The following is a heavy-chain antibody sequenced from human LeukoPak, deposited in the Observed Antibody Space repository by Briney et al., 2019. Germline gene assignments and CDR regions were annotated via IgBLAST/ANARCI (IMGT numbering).Heavy chain of an antibody. Sequence: ASVEVSCKASGYTFTSYYMHWVRQAPGQGLEWMGIINPSGGSTSYAQKFQGRVTMTRDTSTSTVYMELSSLRSEDTAVYYCARFGFDWLIDYWGQGTLVTVSS. V-gene: IGHV1-46*01. CDR1: GYTFTSYY. D-gene: IGHD3-9*01. CDR3: ARFGFDWLIDY. J-gene: IGHJ4*02. CDR2: INPSGGST.